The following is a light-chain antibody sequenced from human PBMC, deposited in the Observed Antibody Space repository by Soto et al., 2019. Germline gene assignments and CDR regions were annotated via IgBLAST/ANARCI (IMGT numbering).Light chain of an antibody. CDR1: SSDVGAYNY. V-gene: IGLV2-14*03. J-gene: IGLJ1*01. CDR3: CSYTTSSTYV. CDR2: DVN. Sequence: QSVLTQPASVSGSPGQSIAISCTGTSSDVGAYNYVSWYQQHPGKAPKLMIYDVNNRPSGVSNRFSGSKSGNTASLTISGLQAEDEADYYSCSYTTSSTYVFGTGTKVTVL.